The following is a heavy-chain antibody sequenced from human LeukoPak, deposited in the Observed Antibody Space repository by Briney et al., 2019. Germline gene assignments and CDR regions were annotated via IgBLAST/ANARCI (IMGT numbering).Heavy chain of an antibody. D-gene: IGHD3-22*01. J-gene: IGHJ6*02. Sequence: SETLSLTCTVSGGSISSSSYYWGWIRQPPGKGLEWIGSIYYSGSTYYNPSLKSRVTISVDTSKNQFSLKLSSVTAADTAVYYCARDRSTYYYDSSGHYIPGLVDYGMDVWGQGTTVTVSS. V-gene: IGHV4-39*07. CDR2: IYYSGST. CDR1: GGSISSSSYY. CDR3: ARDRSTYYYDSSGHYIPGLVDYGMDV.